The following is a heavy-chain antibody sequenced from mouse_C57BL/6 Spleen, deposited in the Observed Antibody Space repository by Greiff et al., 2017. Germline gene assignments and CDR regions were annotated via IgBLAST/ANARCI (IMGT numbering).Heavy chain of an antibody. CDR3: ARSADYYGSSYYAMDY. Sequence: QVQLKQSGAELVKPGASVKISCKASGYAFSSYWMNWVKQRPGKGLEWIGQIYPGDGDTNYNGKFKGKATLTADKSSSTAYMQLSSLTSEDSAVYFCARSADYYGSSYYAMDYWGQGTSVTVSS. D-gene: IGHD1-1*01. J-gene: IGHJ4*01. CDR1: GYAFSSYW. V-gene: IGHV1-80*01. CDR2: IYPGDGDT.